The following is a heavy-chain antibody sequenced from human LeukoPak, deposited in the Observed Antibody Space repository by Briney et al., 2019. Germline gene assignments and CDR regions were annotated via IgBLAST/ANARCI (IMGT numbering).Heavy chain of an antibody. CDR3: ARGGYCSSTSCLHDY. CDR2: INTNTGNP. V-gene: IGHV7-4-1*02. CDR1: GYTFTSYA. Sequence: ASVTVSCKASGYTFTSYAMNWVRQAPGQGLEWMGWINTNTGNPTYAQGFTGRFVFSLDTSVSTAYLQISSLKAEDTAVYYCARGGYCSSTSCLHDYWGQGTLVTVSS. J-gene: IGHJ4*02. D-gene: IGHD2-2*01.